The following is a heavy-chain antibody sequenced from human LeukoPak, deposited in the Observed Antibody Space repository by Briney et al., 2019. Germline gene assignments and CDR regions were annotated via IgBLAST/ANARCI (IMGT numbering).Heavy chain of an antibody. V-gene: IGHV4-59*01. Sequence: SETLSLTCTVSGGSISSYYWSWIRQPPGKGLEWIGYIYYSGSTNYNPSLKSRVTISVDTSKNQFSLKLSSVTAADTAVYYCASQNYDFWSGSSTTIDYWGQGTLVTVSS. J-gene: IGHJ4*02. CDR2: IYYSGST. CDR3: ASQNYDFWSGSSTTIDY. CDR1: GGSISSYY. D-gene: IGHD3-3*01.